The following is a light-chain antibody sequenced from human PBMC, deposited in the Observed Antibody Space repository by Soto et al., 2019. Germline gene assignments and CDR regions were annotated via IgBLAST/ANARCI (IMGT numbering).Light chain of an antibody. CDR1: SSNIGTNT. V-gene: IGLV1-44*01. CDR2: SNN. Sequence: QAVVTQPPSASGTPGQRVTISCSGSSSNIGTNTVNWYQQLPGTAPKLLIYSNNQRPSGVPDRFSGSKSGTSASLAISGLQSEDEADYFCCSYAGGSNVFGTGTKLTVL. J-gene: IGLJ1*01. CDR3: CSYAGGSNV.